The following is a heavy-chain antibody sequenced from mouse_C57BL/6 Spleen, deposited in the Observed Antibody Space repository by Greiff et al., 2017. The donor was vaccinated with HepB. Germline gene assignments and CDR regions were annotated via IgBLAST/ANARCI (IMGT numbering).Heavy chain of an antibody. J-gene: IGHJ2*01. V-gene: IGHV1-54*01. CDR1: GYAFTNYL. CDR2: INPGSGGT. CDR3: ARSSYEDFDY. Sequence: QVQLKESGAELVRPGTSVKVSCKASGYAFTNYLIEWVKQRPGQGLEWIGVINPGSGGTNYNEKFKGKATLTADKSSSTAYMQLSSLTSEDSAVYFCARSSYEDFDYWGQGTTLTVSS. D-gene: IGHD2-3*01.